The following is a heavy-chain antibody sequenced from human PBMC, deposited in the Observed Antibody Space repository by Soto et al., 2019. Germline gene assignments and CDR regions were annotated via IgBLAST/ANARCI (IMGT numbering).Heavy chain of an antibody. Sequence: QVQLVESGGGVVQPGRSLRLSCAASGFTFSSYAMHWVRQAPGKGLEWVAVISYDGSNKYYADSVKGRFTISRDNSKNTLYLQMNSLRAEDTAVYYCASSELQQLVPSDWGQGTLVTVSS. J-gene: IGHJ4*02. V-gene: IGHV3-30-3*01. D-gene: IGHD6-13*01. CDR1: GFTFSSYA. CDR3: ASSELQQLVPSD. CDR2: ISYDGSNK.